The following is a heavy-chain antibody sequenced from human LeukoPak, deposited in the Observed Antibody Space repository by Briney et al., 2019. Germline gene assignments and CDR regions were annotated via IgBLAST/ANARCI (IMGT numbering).Heavy chain of an antibody. CDR3: ARGGPIVGATQRYDY. Sequence: ASVKVSCKASGYTFTGYYMHWVRQAPGQGLEWMGWINPNSGGTNYAQKFQGRVTMTRDTSISTAYMELSRLRSDDTAVYYCARGGPIVGATQRYDYWGQGPLVTVSS. CDR2: INPNSGGT. CDR1: GYTFTGYY. D-gene: IGHD1-26*01. V-gene: IGHV1-2*02. J-gene: IGHJ4*02.